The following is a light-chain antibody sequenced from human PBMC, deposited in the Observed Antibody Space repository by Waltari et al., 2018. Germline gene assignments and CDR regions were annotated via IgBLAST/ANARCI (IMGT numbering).Light chain of an antibody. CDR3: QVWDSSRDHGV. V-gene: IGLV3-21*04. J-gene: IGLJ1*01. Sequence: SYVLTQPPSVSVAPGETARLTCGGNNIGSKTVPWYQQKPGQTPVVVISYDSDRPSGIPERFSGSNSGNTATLTISRVEAGDEADYYCQVWDSSRDHGVFGTGTKVTVL. CDR2: YDS. CDR1: NIGSKT.